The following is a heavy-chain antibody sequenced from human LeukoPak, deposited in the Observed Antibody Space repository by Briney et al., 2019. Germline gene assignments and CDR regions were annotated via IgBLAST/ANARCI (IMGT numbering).Heavy chain of an antibody. CDR1: RFTFSTYG. CDR3: AKVSGDPSKYYYYYMDV. J-gene: IGHJ6*03. D-gene: IGHD3-10*02. Sequence: PGGSLRLSCAASRFTFSTYGMHWVRQAPGKGLEWVAVISYDGSNKYYADSVKGRFTISRDNSKNTLYLQMNSLRAEDTAVYYCAKVSGDPSKYYYYYMDVWGKGTTVTVSS. CDR2: ISYDGSNK. V-gene: IGHV3-30*18.